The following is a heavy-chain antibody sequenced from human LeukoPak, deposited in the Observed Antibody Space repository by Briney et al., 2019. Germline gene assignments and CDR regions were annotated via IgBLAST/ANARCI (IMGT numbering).Heavy chain of an antibody. Sequence: PSETLSLTCTVSGGSISSGDYYWSWIRQPPGKGLEWIGSIYYSGSTYYNPSLKSRVTISVDTSKNQFSLKLSSVTAADTAVYYCARRSYTYSSGWYPFNYWGQGTLVTVSS. CDR3: ARRSYTYSSGWYPFNY. CDR2: IYYSGST. D-gene: IGHD6-19*01. CDR1: GGSISSGDYY. V-gene: IGHV4-39*01. J-gene: IGHJ4*02.